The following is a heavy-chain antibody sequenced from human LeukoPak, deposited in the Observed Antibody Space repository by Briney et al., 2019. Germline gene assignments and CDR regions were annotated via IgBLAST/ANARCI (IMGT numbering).Heavy chain of an antibody. CDR3: AKDWGAGGSALTF. V-gene: IGHV3-30*18. CDR1: GFTFSTYG. Sequence: GGSLRLSCAASGFTFSTYGMHWVRQAPAKGLEWVAVISNDGSNKYYADSVKGRFTISRDNSKSTLYVQMNSLRAEDTAVYYCAKDWGAGGSALTFWGQGTLVTVSS. J-gene: IGHJ4*02. CDR2: ISNDGSNK. D-gene: IGHD3-10*01.